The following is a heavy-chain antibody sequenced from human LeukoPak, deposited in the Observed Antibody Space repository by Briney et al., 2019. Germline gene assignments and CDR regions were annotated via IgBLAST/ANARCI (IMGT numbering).Heavy chain of an antibody. D-gene: IGHD2-21*02. CDR3: ARHGDGDFYFHY. V-gene: IGHV4-59*08. CDR1: GGSISSYY. J-gene: IGHJ4*02. Sequence: SETLSLTCTVSGGSISSYYWSWIRQPPGKGLDWIGYIYYSGTTDYNPSLKSRVAISLDTSNNQFSLGLSSVTAADTAVYYCARHGDGDFYFHYWGQGALVTVSS. CDR2: IYYSGTT.